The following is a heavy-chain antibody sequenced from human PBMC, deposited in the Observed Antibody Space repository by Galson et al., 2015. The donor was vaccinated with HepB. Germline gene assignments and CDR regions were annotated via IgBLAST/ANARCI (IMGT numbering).Heavy chain of an antibody. J-gene: IGHJ5*02. V-gene: IGHV3-15*01. CDR2: IKSKVEGETI. CDR1: GLTFTNAW. CDR3: SAVYCSSSVSLP. Sequence: SLRLSCAVSGLTFTNAWITWVRQAPGKGLDWVGRIKSKVEGETIDYAAAVKGRFSISRDDSKNTEYLEMNSLKTEDTAVYYCSAVYCSSSVSLPWCKGTLVTDSS. D-gene: IGHD2-2*01.